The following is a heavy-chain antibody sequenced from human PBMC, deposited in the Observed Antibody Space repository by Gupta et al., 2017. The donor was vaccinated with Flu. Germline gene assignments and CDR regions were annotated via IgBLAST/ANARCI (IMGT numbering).Heavy chain of an antibody. CDR2: IWYDGINP. V-gene: IGHV3-33*01. Sequence: QVPLVESGRGVVHPGRSLSPSGAASGFPFRPHPRKWLSQAPGKGPEWVASIWYDGINPNSEESAKGRFTISRDNSKNTLHLQMNNLRAEDTAVYYCAREHPTVTPRTIDYWGQGTLVTVSS. CDR3: AREHPTVTPRTIDY. D-gene: IGHD4-17*01. CDR1: GFPFRPHP. J-gene: IGHJ4*02.